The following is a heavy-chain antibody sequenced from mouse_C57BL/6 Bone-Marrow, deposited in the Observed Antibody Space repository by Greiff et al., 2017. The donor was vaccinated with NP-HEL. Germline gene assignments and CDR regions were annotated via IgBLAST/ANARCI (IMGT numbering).Heavy chain of an antibody. J-gene: IGHJ3*01. D-gene: IGHD2-1*01. CDR1: GFNIKDDY. CDR3: TAALSTVVKWWFAY. CDR2: IDPENGDT. Sequence: VQLKESGAELVRPGASVKLSCTASGFNIKDDYMHWVKQRPEQGLEWIGWIDPENGDTEYASKFQGKATITADPSSNTAYLQLSSLTSEDTAVYYCTAALSTVVKWWFAYWGQGTLVTVSA. V-gene: IGHV14-4*01.